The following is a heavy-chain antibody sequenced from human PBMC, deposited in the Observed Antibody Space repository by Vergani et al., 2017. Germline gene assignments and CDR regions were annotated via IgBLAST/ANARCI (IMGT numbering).Heavy chain of an antibody. V-gene: IGHV2-5*01. CDR1: GFSLTTGGEG. CDR3: VHRLGYFDWDGAFDV. J-gene: IGHJ3*01. Sequence: QITLRESGPTLVKPTQTLTLTCTFSGFSLTTGGEGVGWIRQPPGRALEWLAFVYWNDDERYSPSLKSRVTITKDTSKNEVILTMATMDPVDTATYYCVHRLGYFDWDGAFDVCGQGTMVTVSS. CDR2: VYWNDDE. D-gene: IGHD3-9*01.